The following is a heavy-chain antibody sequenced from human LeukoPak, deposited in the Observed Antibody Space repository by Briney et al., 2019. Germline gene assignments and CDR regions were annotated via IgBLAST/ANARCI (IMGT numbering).Heavy chain of an antibody. CDR1: GGSISSYY. Sequence: SETLSLTCTVSGGSISSYYWSWIRQPAGKGLEWIGRIYTSGSTNYYPSLKSRVTMSVDTSKNQFSLKLSSVTAADTAVYYCARARAISSRDAFDIWGQGTMVTVSS. D-gene: IGHD6-13*01. CDR2: IYTSGST. V-gene: IGHV4-4*07. CDR3: ARARAISSRDAFDI. J-gene: IGHJ3*02.